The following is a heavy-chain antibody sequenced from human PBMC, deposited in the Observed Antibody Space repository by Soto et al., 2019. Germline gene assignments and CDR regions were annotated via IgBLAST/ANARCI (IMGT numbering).Heavy chain of an antibody. Sequence: EVQLVESGGGLVKPGGSLRLSCAASGFTLSSYSMNWVRQAPGKGREWVSSISSSSSYIYYADSVKGRFTISRDNAKNSLYLQMNSLRAEDTAVYYCARDQVAGTRYFDLWGRGTLVTVSS. J-gene: IGHJ2*01. CDR2: ISSSSSYI. CDR3: ARDQVAGTRYFDL. D-gene: IGHD6-19*01. CDR1: GFTLSSYS. V-gene: IGHV3-21*01.